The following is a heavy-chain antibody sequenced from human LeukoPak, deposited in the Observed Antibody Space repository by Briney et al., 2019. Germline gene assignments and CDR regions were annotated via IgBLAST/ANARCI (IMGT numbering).Heavy chain of an antibody. J-gene: IGHJ4*02. D-gene: IGHD6-13*01. CDR1: GFTFSSYW. CDR2: IKEDGSEK. V-gene: IGHV3-7*01. Sequence: GGSLRLSCAASGFTFSSYWMNWVRQAPGKGLEWVANIKEDGSEKYYVDSVKGRFTISRDNAKNTLFLQMNSLRADDDTAVYYCARRTAAGKYYFDSWGQGTLVTVSS. CDR3: ARRTAAGKYYFDS.